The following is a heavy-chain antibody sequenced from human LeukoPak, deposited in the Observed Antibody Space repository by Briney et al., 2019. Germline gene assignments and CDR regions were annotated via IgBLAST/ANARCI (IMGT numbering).Heavy chain of an antibody. D-gene: IGHD5-12*01. CDR1: GGSFSGYY. Sequence: SETLSLTCAVYGGSFSGYYWSWIRQPPGKGLEWIGEINHSGSTNYNPSLKSRVTISVDTSKNQFSLKLSSVTAADTAVYYCARNDKVALYDYWGQGTLVTVSS. J-gene: IGHJ4*02. V-gene: IGHV4-34*01. CDR3: ARNDKVALYDY. CDR2: INHSGST.